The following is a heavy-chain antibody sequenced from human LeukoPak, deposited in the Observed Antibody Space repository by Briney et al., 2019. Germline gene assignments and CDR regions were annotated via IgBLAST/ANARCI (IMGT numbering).Heavy chain of an antibody. D-gene: IGHD3-10*01. CDR2: ISYDGSNK. Sequence: GGSLRLSCAASGFTFSSYAMHWVRQAPGKGLEWVAVISYDGSNKYYADSVKGRFTISRDNSKNTLYLQMNSLRAEDTAVYYCAKVRRTMGQNYGMDVWGQGTTVTVSS. CDR1: GFTFSSYA. J-gene: IGHJ6*02. CDR3: AKVRRTMGQNYGMDV. V-gene: IGHV3-30-3*01.